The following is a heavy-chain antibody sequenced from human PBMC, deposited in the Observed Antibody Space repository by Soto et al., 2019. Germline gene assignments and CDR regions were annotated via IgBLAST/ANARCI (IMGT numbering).Heavy chain of an antibody. CDR3: ARDRGGGLYYYGMDV. V-gene: IGHV5-51*01. J-gene: IGHJ6*02. D-gene: IGHD2-15*01. Sequence: PGESLKISCKGSGYSFTSYRIGWVRQMPGKGLEWMGIIYPGDSDTRYSPSFQGQVTISADKSISTAYLQWNSLRAEDTAVYYCARDRGGGLYYYGMDVWGQWTTVTVSS. CDR2: IYPGDSDT. CDR1: GYSFTSYR.